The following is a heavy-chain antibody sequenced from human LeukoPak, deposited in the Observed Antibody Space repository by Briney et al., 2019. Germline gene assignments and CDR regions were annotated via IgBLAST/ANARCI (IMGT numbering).Heavy chain of an antibody. Sequence: ASVRVSCKACGYTFTSYGISWVRQAPGQGLEWMGWISAYNGNTNYAQKLQGRVTMTTDTSTSTAYMELRSLRSDDTAVYYCARYIGGFKVSSWSPLDYWGQGTLVTISS. J-gene: IGHJ4*02. CDR2: ISAYNGNT. CDR1: GYTFTSYG. D-gene: IGHD6-13*01. CDR3: ARYIGGFKVSSWSPLDY. V-gene: IGHV1-18*01.